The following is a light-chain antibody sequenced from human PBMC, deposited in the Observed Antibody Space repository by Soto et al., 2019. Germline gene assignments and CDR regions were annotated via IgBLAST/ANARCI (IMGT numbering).Light chain of an antibody. V-gene: IGKV3-11*01. CDR1: QSVSSY. CDR2: DAP. J-gene: IGKJ5*01. CDR3: PQRSSWPSIT. Sequence: EIVLTQSPATLSLSPGERATLSCRASQSVSSYLAWYQQKPGQAPRLLIYDAPNRATGIPARCSGSGSGTDFSLTTSTLEPEEFAVYYGPQRSSWPSITFGQGTQLEIK.